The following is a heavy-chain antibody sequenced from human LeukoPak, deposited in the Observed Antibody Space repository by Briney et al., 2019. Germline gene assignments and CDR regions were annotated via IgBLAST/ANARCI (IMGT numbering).Heavy chain of an antibody. CDR3: ARGLRMVRGVKGNNWFDP. J-gene: IGHJ5*02. D-gene: IGHD3-10*01. CDR2: MNPNSGNT. CDR1: GYTFTSYD. V-gene: IGHV1-8*01. Sequence: ASVKVSCKASGYTFTSYDINWVRQATGQGLEWMGWMNPNSGNTGYAQKFQGRVTMTRNTSISTAYMELSSLRSEDTAVYYCARGLRMVRGVKGNNWFDPWGQGTLVTVSS.